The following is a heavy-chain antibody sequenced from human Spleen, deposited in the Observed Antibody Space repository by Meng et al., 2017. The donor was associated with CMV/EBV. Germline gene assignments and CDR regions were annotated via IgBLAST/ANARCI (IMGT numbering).Heavy chain of an antibody. J-gene: IGHJ5*02. CDR1: GFTFSTYA. D-gene: IGHD3-10*01. CDR3: AKENSGSPAGLNTRLDP. CDR2: ISGSGGTT. V-gene: IGHV3-23*01. Sequence: GGSLRLSCAASGFTFSTYAMSWVRQAPGKGLEWVSGISGSGGTTFYADSLKGRFTVSRDNSRNTLYLQMNTLRGEDTAVYYCAKENSGSPAGLNTRLDPWGQGTLVTVSS.